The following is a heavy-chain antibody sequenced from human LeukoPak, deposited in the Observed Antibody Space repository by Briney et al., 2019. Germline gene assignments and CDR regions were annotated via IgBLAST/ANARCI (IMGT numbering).Heavy chain of an antibody. J-gene: IGHJ6*02. Sequence: SETLSLTCTASGGSISSFYWSWIRQTPWKGLEWIGYIYHGGSTNYNPSLKSRVAMSLDTSKNQFSLQLSSVTAADTAVYYCASLRASSIGAHYAMDVWGQGTTVTVSS. V-gene: IGHV4-59*08. D-gene: IGHD6-6*01. CDR2: IYHGGST. CDR1: GGSISSFY. CDR3: ASLRASSIGAHYAMDV.